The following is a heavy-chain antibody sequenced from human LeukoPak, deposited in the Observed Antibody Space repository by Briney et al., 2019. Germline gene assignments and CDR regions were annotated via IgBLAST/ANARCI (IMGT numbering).Heavy chain of an antibody. CDR3: AREGGWYSVDY. CDR1: GFTFSSYE. D-gene: IGHD6-19*01. CDR2: ISSSGSTI. Sequence: PGGSLRLSCAASGFTFSSYEMNRVRQAPGKGLEWVSYISSSGSTIYYADSVKGRFTISRDNAKNSLYLQMNSLRAEDTAVYYCAREGGWYSVDYWGQGTLVTVSS. J-gene: IGHJ4*02. V-gene: IGHV3-48*03.